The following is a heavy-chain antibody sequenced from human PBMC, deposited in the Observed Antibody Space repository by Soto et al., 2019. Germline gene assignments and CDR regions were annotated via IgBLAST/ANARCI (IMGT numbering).Heavy chain of an antibody. V-gene: IGHV5-51*01. D-gene: IGHD3-9*01. CDR2: IYPDDSDT. CDR3: ARRDMLTGYVYFDY. J-gene: IGHJ4*02. CDR1: RYTFTKYW. Sequence: SLKISCQASRYTFTKYWVVWVRQMPGKGLEWMGIIYPDDSDTRYSPSFQGHVTISADKSISTAYLQWSSLKASDSATYYCARRDMLTGYVYFDYWGQGTQVTVSS.